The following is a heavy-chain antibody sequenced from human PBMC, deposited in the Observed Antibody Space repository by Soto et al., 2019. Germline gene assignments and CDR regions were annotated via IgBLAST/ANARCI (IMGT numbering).Heavy chain of an antibody. D-gene: IGHD3-16*01. CDR1: GFTSSSYD. CDR2: IGTAGDT. Sequence: EVQLVESGGALVQPGGSLRLSCAASGFTSSSYDFHWVRQATGKGLEWVSGIGTAGDTYYAGSVKGRFIMSRENAKNSLYLQMNSLRAGDTAVYYCTRGADGFDYWGQGTLVTVSS. V-gene: IGHV3-13*01. J-gene: IGHJ4*02. CDR3: TRGADGFDY.